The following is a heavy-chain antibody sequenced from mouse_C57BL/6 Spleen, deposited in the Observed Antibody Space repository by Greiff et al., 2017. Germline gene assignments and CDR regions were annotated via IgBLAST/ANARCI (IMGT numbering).Heavy chain of an antibody. CDR3: TFYYGNYVGAY. V-gene: IGHV14-1*01. CDR2: IDPEDGDT. J-gene: IGHJ3*01. D-gene: IGHD2-1*01. Sequence: VQLKESGAELVRPGASVKLSCTASGFNIKDYYMHWVKQRPEQGLEWIGRIDPEDGDTEYAPKFQGKATMTADTSSNTAYLQLSSLTSEDTAVDYCTFYYGNYVGAYWGQGTLVTVSA. CDR1: GFNIKDYY.